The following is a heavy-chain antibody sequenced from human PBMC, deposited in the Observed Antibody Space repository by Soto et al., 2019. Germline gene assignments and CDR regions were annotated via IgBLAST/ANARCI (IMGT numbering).Heavy chain of an antibody. Sequence: QITLKESGPTLVKPTQTLTLTCTFSGFSLSSSRVGVGWIRQPPGEALEWLAVIYWDDDKRYSPSLNSRLTITKDTSKNQVVLRMTNMDPVDTATYYCAHVAMTFGGVIDIDAFDIWGQGTMVTVSS. CDR1: GFSLSSSRVG. V-gene: IGHV2-5*02. CDR3: AHVAMTFGGVIDIDAFDI. D-gene: IGHD3-16*02. CDR2: IYWDDDK. J-gene: IGHJ3*02.